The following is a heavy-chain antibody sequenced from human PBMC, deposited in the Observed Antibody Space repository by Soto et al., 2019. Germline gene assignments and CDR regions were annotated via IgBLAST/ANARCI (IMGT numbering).Heavy chain of an antibody. J-gene: IGHJ5*02. Sequence: GASVKVSCKASGYTFTSYAIHWVRQAPGQGLEWMGMINPSDGHTTYAQKFQGRVTMTRNTSISTAYMELSSLRSEDTAVYYCARGGYCSGGSCYSYTYNWFDPWGQGTLVTVS. CDR1: GYTFTSYA. CDR3: ARGGYCSGGSCYSYTYNWFDP. D-gene: IGHD2-15*01. CDR2: INPSDGHT. V-gene: IGHV1-8*02.